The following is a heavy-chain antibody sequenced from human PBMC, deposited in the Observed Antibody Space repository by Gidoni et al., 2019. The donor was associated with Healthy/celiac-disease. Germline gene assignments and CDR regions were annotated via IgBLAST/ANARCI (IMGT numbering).Heavy chain of an antibody. D-gene: IGHD6-19*01. CDR2: IKSKTDGGTT. Sequence: EVQLVESGGGLVKPGGSLRLSCAASGFTSSTAWMSWVRQAPGKGLEWVGRIKSKTDGGTTDYAAPVKGRFTISRDDSKNTLYLQMNSLKTEDTAVYYCTTGSIAVAGTDYWGQGTLVTVSS. CDR3: TTGSIAVAGTDY. CDR1: GFTSSTAW. J-gene: IGHJ4*02. V-gene: IGHV3-15*01.